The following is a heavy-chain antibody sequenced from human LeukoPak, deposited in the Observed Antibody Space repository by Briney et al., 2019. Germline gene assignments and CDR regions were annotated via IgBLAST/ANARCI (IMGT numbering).Heavy chain of an antibody. CDR2: IYYSGST. D-gene: IGHD2-15*01. V-gene: IGHV4-59*12. J-gene: IGHJ4*02. Sequence: SETLSLTCTVSGGSISGYYWSWIRKPPGKELEWIGYIYYSGSTNCNPSLKSRVTMSIDTSRNQFSLKLSSVTAADTAVYFCARDQRGGDNWGQGTLVTVSS. CDR3: ARDQRGGDN. CDR1: GGSISGYY.